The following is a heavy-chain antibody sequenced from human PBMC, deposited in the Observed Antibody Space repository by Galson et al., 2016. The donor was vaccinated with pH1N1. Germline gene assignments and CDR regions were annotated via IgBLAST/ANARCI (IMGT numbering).Heavy chain of an antibody. CDR1: GFNFSNYW. Sequence: SQRLSCAASGFNFSNYWMQWVRQAPGKGLQWVANINQDGDKKYYVGSVEGRFTISRDNAKNSLYLQMNNLRDEDTAMYFCARRYFDYWGQGALVTVSS. CDR3: ARRYFDY. D-gene: IGHD3-9*01. CDR2: INQDGDKK. V-gene: IGHV3-7*01. J-gene: IGHJ4*02.